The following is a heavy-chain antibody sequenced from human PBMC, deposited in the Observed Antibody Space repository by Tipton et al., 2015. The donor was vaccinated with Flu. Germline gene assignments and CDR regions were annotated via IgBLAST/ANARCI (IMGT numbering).Heavy chain of an antibody. J-gene: IGHJ4*02. CDR1: SNSISTFS. D-gene: IGHD2-8*01. V-gene: IGHV4-59*01. Sequence: TLSLTCSFSSNSISTFSWSWIRQPPGKRLEWIGYIHYFGSTNYNPSLKSRVTMSLDRSKNQFSLNLESVTTADTAVYYCARTESLNGGTYRFDNWGQGTLVTVS. CDR3: ARTESLNGGTYRFDN. CDR2: IHYFGST.